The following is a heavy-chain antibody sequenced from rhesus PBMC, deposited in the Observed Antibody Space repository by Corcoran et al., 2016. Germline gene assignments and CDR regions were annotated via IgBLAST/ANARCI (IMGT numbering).Heavy chain of an antibody. D-gene: IGHD5-12*01. J-gene: IGHJ4*01. CDR1: GGPIRRSNW. CDR3: AIVDTATAYYFDY. CDR2: ISGSSGST. Sequence: QVPLQESGPGLVKPSETLSLPCAVSGGPIRRSNWWSWVRHPPGKGLEGIGHISGSSGSTYYNPSLKSRVTISTDTSKNQSSLKLSSVTAADTSVYYCAIVDTATAYYFDYWGQGVLVTVSS. V-gene: IGHV4-65*01.